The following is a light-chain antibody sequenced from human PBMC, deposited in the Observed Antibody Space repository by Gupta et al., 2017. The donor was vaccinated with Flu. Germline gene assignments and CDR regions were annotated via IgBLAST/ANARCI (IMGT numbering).Light chain of an antibody. CDR2: KVS. Sequence: DVVMAQSPLSLPVTLGQPASISCRSSQSLVYNDGNTYLNWFQQRPGQSPRRLIYKVSNRDSGVPDRFSGSGSATDFTLRISRVEAEDVGVYYCMQGTHWPPTFGQGTKLEIK. CDR3: MQGTHWPPT. V-gene: IGKV2-30*01. CDR1: QSLVYNDGNTY. J-gene: IGKJ2*01.